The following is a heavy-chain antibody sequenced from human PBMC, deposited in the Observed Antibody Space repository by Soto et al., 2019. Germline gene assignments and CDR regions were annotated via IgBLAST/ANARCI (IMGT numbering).Heavy chain of an antibody. Sequence: PSETLSLTCTVSGGSISSSSYYWGWIRQPPGKGLEWIGSIYYSGSTYYNPSLKSRVTISVDTSKNQFSLKLSSVTAADTAAYYCARHIVVVTAHYYYGMDVWGQGTTVTVSS. V-gene: IGHV4-39*01. J-gene: IGHJ6*02. D-gene: IGHD2-21*02. CDR3: ARHIVVVTAHYYYGMDV. CDR2: IYYSGST. CDR1: GGSISSSSYY.